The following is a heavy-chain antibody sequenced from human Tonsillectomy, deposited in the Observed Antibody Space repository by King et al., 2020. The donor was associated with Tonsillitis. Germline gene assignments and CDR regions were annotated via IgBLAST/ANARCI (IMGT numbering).Heavy chain of an antibody. D-gene: IGHD4-11*01. CDR2: ISGSDGTS. V-gene: IGHV3-23*01. CDR3: AKVGDYSDYDWFDA. J-gene: IGHJ5*02. CDR1: GFTFSSYA. Sequence: VQLLESGGGLVQPGGSLRLSCAASGFTFSSYAMSWVRQAPGKGLEWVSGISGSDGTSNYADSVKGRFTISRDKSNNTLYLQMNSLRAEDTAVYYCAKVGDYSDYDWFDAWGQGTLVTVSS.